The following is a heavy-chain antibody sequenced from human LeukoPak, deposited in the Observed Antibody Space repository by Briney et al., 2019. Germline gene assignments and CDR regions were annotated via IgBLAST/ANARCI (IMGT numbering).Heavy chain of an antibody. J-gene: IGHJ4*02. D-gene: IGHD5-18*01. CDR1: GGTFSSYA. Sequence: SVKVSCKASGGTFSSYAISWVRQAPGQGLEWMGGIIPIFGTANYAQKFQGRVTITADKSTSTAYMELSSLRSEDTAVYYCAGEAGYSYGTFDYWGQGTLVTVSS. CDR2: IIPIFGTA. V-gene: IGHV1-69*06. CDR3: AGEAGYSYGTFDY.